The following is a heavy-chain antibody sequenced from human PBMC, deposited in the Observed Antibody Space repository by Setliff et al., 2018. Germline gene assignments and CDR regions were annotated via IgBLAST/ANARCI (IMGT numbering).Heavy chain of an antibody. CDR2: ISYGSSYI. CDR3: ASPDGRTRYCSGGSCSYSMDV. V-gene: IGHV3-21*01. CDR1: GFTFSSFT. J-gene: IGHJ6*02. Sequence: GGSLRLSCAASGFTFSSFTMNWVRQAPGKGLEWVASISYGSSYIYYADSVKGRFSISRDNAKNSLYLQMNSLKAADTAMYYCASPDGRTRYCSGGSCSYSMDVWGQGTTVTVSS. D-gene: IGHD2-15*01.